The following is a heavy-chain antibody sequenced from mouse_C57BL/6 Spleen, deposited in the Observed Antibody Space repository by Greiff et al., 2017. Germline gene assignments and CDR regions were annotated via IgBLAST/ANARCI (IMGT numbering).Heavy chain of an antibody. CDR1: GYSITSGYY. CDR2: ISYDGSN. V-gene: IGHV3-6*01. Sequence: EVQRVESGPGLVKPSQSLSLTCSVTGYSITSGYYWNWIRQFPGNKLEWMGYISYDGSNNYNPSLKNRISITPDTSKNQLFLKLNSVTTEDTATYYCARWDYGSSYFDYWGQGTTLTVSS. J-gene: IGHJ2*01. D-gene: IGHD1-1*01. CDR3: ARWDYGSSYFDY.